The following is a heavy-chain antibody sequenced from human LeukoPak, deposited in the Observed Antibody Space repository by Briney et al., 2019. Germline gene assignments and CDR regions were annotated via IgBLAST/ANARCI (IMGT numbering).Heavy chain of an antibody. CDR3: ALARSEYHYGMDV. J-gene: IGHJ6*02. Sequence: SQTLSLTCALSGDSVSSISVAWNWIRQSPSRGLEWLGRTYYRSKWYYEYAVSVKGRININPDPSKNQFSLQLNSVTPEDTAVYYCALARSEYHYGMDVWGQGTTVTVSS. CDR2: TYYRSKWYY. V-gene: IGHV6-1*01. CDR1: GDSVSSISVA.